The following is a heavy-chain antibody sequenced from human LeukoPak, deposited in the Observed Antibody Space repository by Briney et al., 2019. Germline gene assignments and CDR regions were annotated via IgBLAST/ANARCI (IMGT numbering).Heavy chain of an antibody. D-gene: IGHD6-6*01. CDR3: ARDPSIAAWGYFDY. CDR1: GYTFTSYG. CDR2: INPSGGST. V-gene: IGHV1-46*01. J-gene: IGHJ4*02. Sequence: ASVKVSCKASGYTFTSYGISWVRQAPGQGLEWMGIINPSGGSTSYAQKFQGRVTMTRDTSTSTVYMELSSLRSEDTAVYYCARDPSIAAWGYFDYWGQGTLVTVSS.